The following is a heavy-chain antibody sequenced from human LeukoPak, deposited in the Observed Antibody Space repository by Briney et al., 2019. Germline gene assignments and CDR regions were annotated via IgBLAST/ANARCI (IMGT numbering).Heavy chain of an antibody. J-gene: IGHJ4*02. CDR3: ARDRDYDSSGYYLDY. CDR1: GYTFTSYY. Sequence: ASVKVSCRASGYTFTSYYMHWVRQAPGQGLEWMGIINPSGGSTSYAQKFQGRATMTRDTSTSTVYMELSSLRSEDTAVYYCARDRDYDSSGYYLDYWGQGTLVTVSS. V-gene: IGHV1-46*01. CDR2: INPSGGST. D-gene: IGHD3-22*01.